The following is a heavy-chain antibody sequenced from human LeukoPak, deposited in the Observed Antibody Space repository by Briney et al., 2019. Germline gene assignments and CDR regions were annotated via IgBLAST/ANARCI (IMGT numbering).Heavy chain of an antibody. CDR2: IYYSGST. CDR3: ARTSHPHGSSWLFDY. D-gene: IGHD6-13*01. V-gene: IGHV4-39*07. CDR1: GGSISSSSYY. J-gene: IGHJ4*02. Sequence: PSETLSLTCTVSGGSISSSSYYWGWIRQPPGKGLEWLGSIYYSGSTYYNPSLKSRVTISVDTSKNQFSLKLSSVTAAGTAVYYCARTSHPHGSSWLFDYWGQGTLVTVSS.